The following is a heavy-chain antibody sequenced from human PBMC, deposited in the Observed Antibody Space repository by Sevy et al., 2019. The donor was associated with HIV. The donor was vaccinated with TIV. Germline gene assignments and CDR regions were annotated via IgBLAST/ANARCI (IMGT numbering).Heavy chain of an antibody. CDR3: ARDSDNYDILTGYYPFDY. Sequence: ASVKVSCKASGYTFTSQYMHWVRQAPGQGLEWMGIINPSGGSTSYAQKFQGRVTMTRDASTSTVYMELSSLRSEDTAVYYCARDSDNYDILTGYYPFDYWGQGTLVTVSS. CDR2: INPSGGST. V-gene: IGHV1-46*01. D-gene: IGHD3-9*01. CDR1: GYTFTSQY. J-gene: IGHJ4*02.